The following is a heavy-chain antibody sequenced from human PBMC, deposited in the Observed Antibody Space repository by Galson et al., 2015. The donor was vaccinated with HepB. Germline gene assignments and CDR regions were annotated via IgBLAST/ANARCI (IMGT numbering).Heavy chain of an antibody. CDR2: ISSSSSSYI. V-gene: IGHV3-21*01. Sequence: SLRLSCAASGFTFSSYSMNWVRQAPGKGLEWVSSISSSSSSYIYYADSVKGRFTISRDNAKNSLYLQMNSLRAEDTAVYYCARGADQYYTDVWGKGTTVTVSS. CDR3: ARGADQYYTDV. D-gene: IGHD2-2*01. CDR1: GFTFSSYS. J-gene: IGHJ6*03.